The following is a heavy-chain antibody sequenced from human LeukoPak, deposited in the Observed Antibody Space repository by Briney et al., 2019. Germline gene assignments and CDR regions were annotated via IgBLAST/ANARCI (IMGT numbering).Heavy chain of an antibody. CDR3: TTARGYSYG. D-gene: IGHD5-18*01. V-gene: IGHV3-15*01. CDR2: IKSGTDGGTT. CDR1: GFTVTNAW. Sequence: GGSLRLSCAAAGFTVTNAWMTWVRQAPGKGLEWVGRIKSGTDGGTTDYAAPVKGRFTISRDDSKNTLYLQMNSLKTEDTAVYYCTTARGYSYGWGQGTLVTVSS. J-gene: IGHJ4*02.